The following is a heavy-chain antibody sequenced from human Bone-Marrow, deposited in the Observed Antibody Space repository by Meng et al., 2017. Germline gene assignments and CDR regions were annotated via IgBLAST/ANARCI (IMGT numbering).Heavy chain of an antibody. CDR2: ISGSGGST. D-gene: IGHD3-10*01. V-gene: IGHV3-23*01. CDR3: AKAIVIGELFRAPYYFDY. J-gene: IGHJ4*02. Sequence: GGSLRLSCAASGFTFSSYAMSWVRQAPGKGLEWVSAISGSGGSTYYADSVKGRFTISRDNSKNTLYLQMNSLRAEDTAVYYCAKAIVIGELFRAPYYFDYWGQGALVTVSS. CDR1: GFTFSSYA.